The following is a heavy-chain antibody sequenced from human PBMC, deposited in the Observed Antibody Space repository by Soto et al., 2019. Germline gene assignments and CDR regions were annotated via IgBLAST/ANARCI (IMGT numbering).Heavy chain of an antibody. CDR2: IIPIFGTA. CDR3: AKDISRYQLVLITEGMDV. V-gene: IGHV1-69*13. Sequence: AASVKVSCKASGGTFSSYAISWVRQAPGQGLEWMGGIIPIFGTANYAQKFQGRVTITADESTSTAYMELNSLRPEDTALYYCAKDISRYQLVLITEGMDVWGQGTTVTVSS. CDR1: GGTFSSYA. J-gene: IGHJ6*02. D-gene: IGHD3-10*01.